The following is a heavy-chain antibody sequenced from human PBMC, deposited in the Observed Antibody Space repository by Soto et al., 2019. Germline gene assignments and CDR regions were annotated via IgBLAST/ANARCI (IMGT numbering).Heavy chain of an antibody. CDR1: GFTFSSYA. V-gene: IGHV3-23*01. CDR3: ARYDFWSGYSISNYYYGMDV. J-gene: IGHJ6*02. D-gene: IGHD3-3*01. Sequence: GGSLRLSCAASGFTFSSYAMSWVRQAPGKGLEWVSAISGSGGSTYYADSVKGRFTISRDNSKNTLYLQMNSLRAEDTAVYYCARYDFWSGYSISNYYYGMDVWGQGTTVTVSS. CDR2: ISGSGGST.